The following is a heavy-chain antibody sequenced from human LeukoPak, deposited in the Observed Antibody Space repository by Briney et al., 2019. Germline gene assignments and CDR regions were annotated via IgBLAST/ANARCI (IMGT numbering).Heavy chain of an antibody. J-gene: IGHJ4*02. V-gene: IGHV1-18*01. CDR1: GYTFTSYG. CDR2: ISGYNGNT. Sequence: ASVKVSCKASGYTFTSYGISWVRQAPGQGLEWMGWISGYNGNTNYAQKFQVRVTMTTDTSTSTAYMELRSLRSDDTAIYYCARQVDTTMALPDYWGQGTLVTVSS. D-gene: IGHD5-18*01. CDR3: ARQVDTTMALPDY.